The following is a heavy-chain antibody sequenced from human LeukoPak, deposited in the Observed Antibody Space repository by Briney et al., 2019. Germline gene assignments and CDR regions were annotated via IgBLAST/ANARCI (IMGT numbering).Heavy chain of an antibody. CDR3: ASAGYSSSWLFDH. CDR1: GGSISSYY. CDR2: IYYSGRT. V-gene: IGHV4-59*01. J-gene: IGHJ4*02. Sequence: SETLSLTCTVSGGSISSYYWSWIRQPPGKGLEWIGYIYYSGRTNYNPSLKSRVTISVDTSKNQFSLNLSSVTAADTAVYYCASAGYSSSWLFDHWGQGTLVTVSS. D-gene: IGHD6-13*01.